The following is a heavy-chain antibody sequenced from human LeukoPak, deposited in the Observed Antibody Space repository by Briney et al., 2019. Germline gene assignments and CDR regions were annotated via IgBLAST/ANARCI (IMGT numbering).Heavy chain of an antibody. Sequence: GGSLRLSCAASGFTFSSYGMTWVRQAPGKGLEWVSYISSSSSTIYYADSVKGRFTISRDNAKNSLYLQLNSLRAEDTAVYYCARVPYYYYYYMDVWGKGTTVTISS. CDR3: ARVPYYYYYYMDV. J-gene: IGHJ6*03. CDR1: GFTFSSYG. V-gene: IGHV3-48*01. CDR2: ISSSSSTI.